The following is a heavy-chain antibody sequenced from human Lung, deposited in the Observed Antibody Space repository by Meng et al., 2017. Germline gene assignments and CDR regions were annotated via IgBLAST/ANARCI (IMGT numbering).Heavy chain of an antibody. CDR3: ARDEDISAAGKLFGDY. CDR1: GYTFPDYG. V-gene: IGHV1-2*06. J-gene: IGHJ4*02. D-gene: IGHD6-13*01. CDR2: INPKSGDT. Sequence: QVPLVQSGGEVKKPGASVKVSCKASGYTFPDYGLHWVRRAPGQGLEWMGRINPKSGDTHYAQRFQGRVTMTGDTSSSTAYMELSGLRSDDTAMYYCARDEDISAAGKLFGDYWGQGTLVTVSS.